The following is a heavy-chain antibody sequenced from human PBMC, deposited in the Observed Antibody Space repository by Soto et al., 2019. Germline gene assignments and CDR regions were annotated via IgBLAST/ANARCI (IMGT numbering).Heavy chain of an antibody. Sequence: QVQLQQWGAGLLKPSETLSLTCAVYGGSFSGYYWSWIRQPPGKGLEWIGEINHSGSTNYNPSLKSRVTISLDTSKNQFSRKLSSVTAADTAVYYCARGRREYGDYAYYYYYMDVWGKGTTVTVSS. V-gene: IGHV4-34*01. CDR1: GGSFSGYY. CDR3: ARGRREYGDYAYYYYYMDV. D-gene: IGHD4-17*01. J-gene: IGHJ6*03. CDR2: INHSGST.